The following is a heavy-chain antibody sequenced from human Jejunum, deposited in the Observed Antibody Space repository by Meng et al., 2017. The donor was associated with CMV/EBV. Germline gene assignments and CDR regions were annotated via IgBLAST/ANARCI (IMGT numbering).Heavy chain of an antibody. CDR1: FSSYT. J-gene: IGHJ4*02. Sequence: FSSYTMNWVRQAPGKGLEWVSSISSTSSSMYYADSVKGRFTISRDNAKNSLYLQMNSLRAEDTAVYYCARFGTMIVVEDVDYFDYWGQGTVVTV. D-gene: IGHD3-22*01. V-gene: IGHV3-21*01. CDR2: ISSTSSSM. CDR3: ARFGTMIVVEDVDYFDY.